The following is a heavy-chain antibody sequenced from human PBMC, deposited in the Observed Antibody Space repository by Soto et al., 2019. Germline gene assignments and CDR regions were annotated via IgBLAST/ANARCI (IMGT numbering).Heavy chain of an antibody. V-gene: IGHV1-8*01. CDR1: GYTFTSYD. CDR3: ASGLGYFDWLSQIDYYYVMDV. Sequence: ASVKVSCKASGYTFTSYDINWVRQATGQGLEWMGWMNPNSGNTGYAQKFQGRVTMTRNTSISTAYMELSSLRSEDTAVYYCASGLGYFDWLSQIDYYYVMDVWGHGTTVTVSS. CDR2: MNPNSGNT. J-gene: IGHJ6*02. D-gene: IGHD3-9*01.